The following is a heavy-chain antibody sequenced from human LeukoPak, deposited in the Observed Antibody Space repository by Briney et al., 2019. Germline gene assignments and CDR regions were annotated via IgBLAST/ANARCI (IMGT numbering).Heavy chain of an antibody. Sequence: SVKVSCKASGGTFSSYAISWVRQAPGQGLEWMGGIIPIFGTANYAQKFQGRVTITADESTSTAYMELSSLRSEDTAVYYCARGRVRGVIISQHYYYYGMGVWGKGTTVTVSS. CDR1: GGTFSSYA. J-gene: IGHJ6*04. D-gene: IGHD3-10*01. CDR3: ARGRVRGVIISQHYYYYGMGV. V-gene: IGHV1-69*13. CDR2: IIPIFGTA.